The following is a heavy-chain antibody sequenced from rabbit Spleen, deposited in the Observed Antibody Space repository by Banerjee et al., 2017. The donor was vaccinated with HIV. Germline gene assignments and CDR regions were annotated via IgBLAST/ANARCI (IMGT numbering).Heavy chain of an antibody. CDR3: ATGYTATSYYNL. CDR2: IYGGGSGVTS. V-gene: IGHV1S45*01. D-gene: IGHD8-1*01. J-gene: IGHJ4*01. CDR1: GFDFSNYG. Sequence: QEQLVESGGGLVQPGESLKLSCKASGFDFSNYGVSWVRQAPGKGLEWIACIYGGGSGVTSYYTSWAKGRFTFSKTSSTTVTLQMTSLTAADTATYFCATGYTATSYYNLWGPGTLVTVS.